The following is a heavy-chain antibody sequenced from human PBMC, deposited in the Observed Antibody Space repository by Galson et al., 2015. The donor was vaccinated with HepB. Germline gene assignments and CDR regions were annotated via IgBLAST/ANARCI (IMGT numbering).Heavy chain of an antibody. V-gene: IGHV5-51*01. D-gene: IGHD3-10*01. CDR3: ARHQGDFIIGLFDY. J-gene: IGHJ4*02. CDR2: IYPGDSDT. CDR1: GYRFTSYW. Sequence: QSGAEVKKPGESLKISCKGSGYRFTSYWIAWVRQMPGKGLEWMGIIYPGDSDTRYSPSFQGQVTISADKSVSAAYLQWTSLKASDTAMYYCARHQGDFIIGLFDYWGQGSLVTVSS.